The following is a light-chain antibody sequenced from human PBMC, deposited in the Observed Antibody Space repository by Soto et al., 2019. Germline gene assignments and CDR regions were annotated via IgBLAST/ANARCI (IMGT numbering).Light chain of an antibody. CDR3: QQGHNWPLT. CDR1: QSISTE. CDR2: SAS. Sequence: EIAMTLSPATLSVSPGERATLSCRASQSISTELAWYQQIPGQPPRLLIYSASTRATGVPARFTGSGSGSEFTLTISGLQSEDFAIYYCQQGHNWPLTFGQGTRLEI. J-gene: IGKJ2*01. V-gene: IGKV3-15*01.